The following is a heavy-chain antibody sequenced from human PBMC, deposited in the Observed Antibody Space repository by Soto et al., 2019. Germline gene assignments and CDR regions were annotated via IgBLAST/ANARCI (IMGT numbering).Heavy chain of an antibody. CDR2: INAGNGST. CDR1: GYTFTSYA. J-gene: IGHJ6*02. V-gene: IGHV1-3*01. CDR3: ARDNRMVRGPYYYYGMDV. Sequence: ASVKVSCKASGYTFTSYAMHWVRQAPGQRLEWMGWINAGNGSTKYSQKFQGRVTITRDTSASTAYMELSSLRSEDTAVYYCARDNRMVRGPYYYYGMDVWGQGTTVTVSS. D-gene: IGHD3-10*01.